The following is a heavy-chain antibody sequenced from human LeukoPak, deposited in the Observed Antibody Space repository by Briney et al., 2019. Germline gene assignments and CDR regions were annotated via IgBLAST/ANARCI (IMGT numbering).Heavy chain of an antibody. J-gene: IGHJ5*02. D-gene: IGHD2-15*01. CDR2: IYYSGIT. CDR3: ARRGRYCSGGSCFIGLFDP. CDR1: GGSISSSSYY. Sequence: PSETLSLTCAVSGGSISSSSYYWGWIRQPPGKGLEWIGSIYYSGITYYNPSLKSRVTISVDTSKNQFSLKLSSVTAADTAAYYCARRGRYCSGGSCFIGLFDPWGQGTLVTVSS. V-gene: IGHV4-39*01.